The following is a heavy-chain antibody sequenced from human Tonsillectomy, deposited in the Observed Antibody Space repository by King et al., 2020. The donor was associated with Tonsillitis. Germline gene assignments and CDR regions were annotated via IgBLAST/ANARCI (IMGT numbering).Heavy chain of an antibody. CDR1: GGTFSSYA. Sequence: VQLVQSGAEVKKPGSSVKVSCKASGGTFSSYAISWVRQAPGQGLEWMGRIIPILGIANYAQKFQGRVTITADKSTSTAYMELSSLRSEDTAVYYCARAPYCNSTSCYPKLYWYFDLWGRGTLVTVSS. CDR3: ARAPYCNSTSCYPKLYWYFDL. J-gene: IGHJ2*01. V-gene: IGHV1-69*04. CDR2: IIPILGIA. D-gene: IGHD2-2*01.